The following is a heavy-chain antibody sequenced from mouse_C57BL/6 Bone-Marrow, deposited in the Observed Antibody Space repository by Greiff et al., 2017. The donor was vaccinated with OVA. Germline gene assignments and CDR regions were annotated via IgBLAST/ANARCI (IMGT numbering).Heavy chain of an antibody. CDR3: ARRAFDY. V-gene: IGHV5-6*02. CDR1: GFTFSSYG. J-gene: IGHJ2*01. CDR2: ISSGGSYT. Sequence: EVKLLESGGDLVKPGGSLKLSCAASGFTFSSYGMSWVRQTPDKRLEWVATISSGGSYTYYPDSVKGRFTSSRDNAKNTLYLQMSSLKSEDTAMYYCARRAFDYWGQGTTLTVSS.